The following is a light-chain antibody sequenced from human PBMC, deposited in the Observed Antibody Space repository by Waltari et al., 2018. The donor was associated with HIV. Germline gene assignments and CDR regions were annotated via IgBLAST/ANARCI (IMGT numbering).Light chain of an antibody. CDR1: QSISSY. CDR3: QQSYSTPKT. Sequence: DIQMTQSPSSLSASVGDRVTITCRARQSISSYLNLYQQKPEKATKLLIYAASSLQSGVPSRFSGSGSGTDFTLTISSLQPEDFATYYCQQSYSTPKTFGQGTKVEIK. CDR2: AAS. V-gene: IGKV1-39*01. J-gene: IGKJ1*01.